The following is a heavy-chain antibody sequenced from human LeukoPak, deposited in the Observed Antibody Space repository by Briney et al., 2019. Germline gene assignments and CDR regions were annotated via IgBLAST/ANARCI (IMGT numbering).Heavy chain of an antibody. V-gene: IGHV4-59*01. CDR2: IYYSGSST. CDR1: GGSMSGFF. CDR3: ARTSRHFYGSGTNLTPWPAGMDV. J-gene: IGHJ6*04. Sequence: KPSETLSLTCTVSGGSMSGFFWTWIRQPPGRELEWIGSIYYSGSSTKYNPSLKSRVTISVDTSKSQFSLTLNSATAADTAVYYCARTSRHFYGSGTNLTPWPAGMDVWGKGTTVTVSS. D-gene: IGHD3-10*01.